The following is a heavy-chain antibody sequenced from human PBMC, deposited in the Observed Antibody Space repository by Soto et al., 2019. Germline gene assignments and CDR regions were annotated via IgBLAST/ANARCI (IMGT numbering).Heavy chain of an antibody. CDR2: IYYSGST. V-gene: IGHV4-59*01. CDR1: GGSISSYY. CDR3: ASDRIWFAP. J-gene: IGHJ5*02. Sequence: SETLSLSCTVSGGSISSYYWSWIRQPPGKGLEWIGYIYYSGSTNYNPSLKSRVAISVDTSKNQFSLKLSSVTAADTAVYYCASDRIWFAPWGQGTLVTVSS.